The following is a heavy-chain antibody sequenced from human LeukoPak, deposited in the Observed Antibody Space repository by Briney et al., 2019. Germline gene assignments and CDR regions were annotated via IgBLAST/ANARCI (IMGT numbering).Heavy chain of an antibody. CDR2: IRYDGTDK. D-gene: IGHD5-12*01. V-gene: IGHV3-30*02. Sequence: GGSLRLSCAASGFSFSYYGMHWVRQAPGKGPEWVAFIRYDGTDKFYLDSVKGRFTISGDNSSNVVYLQMSSLRLEDTAVYYCARGASGIGDFDYWGQGALVTVSS. CDR1: GFSFSYYG. CDR3: ARGASGIGDFDY. J-gene: IGHJ4*02.